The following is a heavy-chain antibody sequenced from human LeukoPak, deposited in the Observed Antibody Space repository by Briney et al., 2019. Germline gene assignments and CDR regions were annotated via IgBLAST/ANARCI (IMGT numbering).Heavy chain of an antibody. Sequence: GGSLRLSCAASGFTFSSYEMNWVRQAPGKGLEWVSSISSSSSYIYYADSVKGRFTISRDNAKNSLYLQMNSLRAEDTAVYYCARDFDYYDSSGSVLGYWGQGTLVTVSS. CDR1: GFTFSSYE. V-gene: IGHV3-21*01. J-gene: IGHJ4*02. D-gene: IGHD3-22*01. CDR2: ISSSSSYI. CDR3: ARDFDYYDSSGSVLGY.